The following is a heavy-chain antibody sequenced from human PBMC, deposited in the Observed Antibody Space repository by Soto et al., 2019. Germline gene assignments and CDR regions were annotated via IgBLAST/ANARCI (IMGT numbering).Heavy chain of an antibody. CDR1: GFTFSSYG. CDR2: ISYDGSNK. CDR3: AKDKYYDILTGPLGGMDV. D-gene: IGHD3-9*01. Sequence: PGGSLRLSCAASGFTFSSYGMHWVRQAPGKGLEWVAVISYDGSNKYYADSVKGRFTISRDNSKNTLYLQMNSLRAEDTAVYYCAKDKYYDILTGPLGGMDVWGQGTTVTVSS. V-gene: IGHV3-30*18. J-gene: IGHJ6*02.